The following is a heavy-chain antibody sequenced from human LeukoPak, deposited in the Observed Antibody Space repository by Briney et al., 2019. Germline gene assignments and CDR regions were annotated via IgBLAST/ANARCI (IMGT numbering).Heavy chain of an antibody. Sequence: SETLSLTCTVSGGSISSYYWSWIRQPLGKGLEWIGYIYYSGSTNYNPSLKSRVTISVDTSKNQFSLKLSSVTAADTAVYYCARHGVNYDILTGYYNWFDPWGQGTLVTVSP. CDR1: GGSISSYY. CDR2: IYYSGST. J-gene: IGHJ5*02. V-gene: IGHV4-59*08. D-gene: IGHD3-9*01. CDR3: ARHGVNYDILTGYYNWFDP.